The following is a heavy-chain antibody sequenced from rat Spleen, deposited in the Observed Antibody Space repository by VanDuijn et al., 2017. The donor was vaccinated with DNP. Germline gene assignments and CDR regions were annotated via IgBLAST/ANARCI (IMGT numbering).Heavy chain of an antibody. J-gene: IGHJ2*01. CDR1: GFSFRDYD. CDR2: MSPTTRSS. V-gene: IGHV5-27*01. Sequence: EVQLVESGGGLVQPGRSLRLSCVASGFSFRDYDMAWVRQAPTKGLEWVACMSPTTRSSYYRDSVRGRFTVSRDDSTSTLYLQMESLRSEDTATFYCTTDFERGYWGQGVMVTVSS. D-gene: IGHD1-11*01. CDR3: TTDFERGY.